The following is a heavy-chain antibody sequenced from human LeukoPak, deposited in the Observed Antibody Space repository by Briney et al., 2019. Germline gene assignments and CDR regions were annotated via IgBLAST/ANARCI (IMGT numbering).Heavy chain of an antibody. CDR2: INPNSGGT. V-gene: IGHV1-2*02. Sequence: GASVKVSCKASGYTFTGYYMHWVRQAPGQGLEWMGWINPNSGGTNYAQEFQGRVTMTRDTSISTAYMELSRLRSDDTAVYYCARGRGELDSWFDPWGQGTLVTVSS. CDR3: ARGRGELDSWFDP. CDR1: GYTFTGYY. J-gene: IGHJ5*02. D-gene: IGHD6-13*01.